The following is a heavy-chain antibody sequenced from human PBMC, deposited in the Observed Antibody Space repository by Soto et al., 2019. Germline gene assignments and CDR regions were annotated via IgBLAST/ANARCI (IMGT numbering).Heavy chain of an antibody. V-gene: IGHV4-30-4*01. D-gene: IGHD2-2*01. J-gene: IGHJ4*02. CDR3: ARGRGTDIVLVPAAILDY. Sequence: SETLSLTCTVSGGSISSGDYYWSWIRQPPGKGLEWIGYIYYSGSTYYNPSLKSRVTISVDTSKNQFSLKLSSVTAADTAVYYCARGRGTDIVLVPAAILDYWGQGTLVTVSS. CDR1: GGSISSGDYY. CDR2: IYYSGST.